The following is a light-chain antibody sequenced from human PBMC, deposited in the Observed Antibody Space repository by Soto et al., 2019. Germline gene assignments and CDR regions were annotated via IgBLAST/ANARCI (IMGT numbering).Light chain of an antibody. CDR3: QQYKSYWT. CDR2: KAS. Sequence: DIQMTQSPSTLSASVGDRVTITCRASQSISSWLAWYQQKPGKAPKLLIYKASSLESGVPPRFSGSGSGTEFTLTISSLQPDDFATYYCQQYKSYWTCGQGTKVEI. V-gene: IGKV1-5*03. J-gene: IGKJ1*01. CDR1: QSISSW.